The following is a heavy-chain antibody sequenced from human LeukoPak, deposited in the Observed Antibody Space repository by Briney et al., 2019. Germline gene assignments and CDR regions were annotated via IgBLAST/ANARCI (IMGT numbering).Heavy chain of an antibody. CDR1: GFTFDDYA. D-gene: IGHD5-24*01. J-gene: IGHJ2*01. V-gene: IGHV3-9*01. CDR3: TRRAARWQFDL. CDR2: INWKTGNG. Sequence: PGGSLRLSCAASGFTFDDYAMHWVRQAPGRGLEWVSGINWKTGNGIYADSVKGRFTISRDNAKNSLYLQMSSLRAEDTALYYCTRRAARWQFDLWDRGTLLTVSS.